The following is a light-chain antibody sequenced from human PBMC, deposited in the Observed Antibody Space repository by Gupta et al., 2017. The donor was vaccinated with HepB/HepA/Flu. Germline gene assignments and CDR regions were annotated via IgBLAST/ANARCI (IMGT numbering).Light chain of an antibody. CDR1: SSNIGNNY. V-gene: IGLV1-51*01. CDR3: GTWDTSLSAWV. Sequence: QPVSSQPPSVSAAPRHKVTISCSGSSSNIGNNYVYWYQQIPGTAPKLLILDNTKRPSGIPDRFSGSKSGTSATLDITGLQTGDEADYYCGTWDTSLSAWVFGGGTQVTVL. J-gene: IGLJ3*02. CDR2: DNT.